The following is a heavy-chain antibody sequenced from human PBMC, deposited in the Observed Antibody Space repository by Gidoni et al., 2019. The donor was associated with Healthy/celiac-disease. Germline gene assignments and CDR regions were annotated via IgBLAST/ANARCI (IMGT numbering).Heavy chain of an antibody. Sequence: EVQLVESGGGLVKPGGSLRRSCAASGFTFSSYSMNWVRQAPGKGLEWVSAISSSSSYIYYADSVKGRFTISRDNAKNSLYLQMNSLRAEDTAVYYCARDPEHTTTKYYYYGMDVWGQGTTVTVSS. D-gene: IGHD1-1*01. CDR3: ARDPEHTTTKYYYYGMDV. J-gene: IGHJ6*02. CDR2: ISSSSSYI. CDR1: GFTFSSYS. V-gene: IGHV3-21*01.